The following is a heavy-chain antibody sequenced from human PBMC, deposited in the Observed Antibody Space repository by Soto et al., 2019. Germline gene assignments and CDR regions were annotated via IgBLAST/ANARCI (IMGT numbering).Heavy chain of an antibody. V-gene: IGHV3-30*03. J-gene: IGHJ4*02. CDR3: ARGIAATGKSPPDY. CDR2: ISYDGSNK. CDR1: GFIFSSYA. Sequence: GGSLRLSCAASGFIFSSYAMHWVRQAPGKGLEWVAVISYDGSNKYYVDSVKGRFTISRDNSKNTLYLQMNSLRAEDASVYYCARGIAATGKSPPDYWGQGTLVTVS. D-gene: IGHD6-13*01.